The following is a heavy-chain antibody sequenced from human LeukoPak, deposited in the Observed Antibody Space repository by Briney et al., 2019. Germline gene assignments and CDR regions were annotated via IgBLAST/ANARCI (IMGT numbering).Heavy chain of an antibody. CDR3: ARRLRPQTPYGSGSPRAFDI. Sequence: SETLSLTCTVSGGSISSYHWSWIRQPPGKGLEWIGYIYYSGSANYNPSLKSRVTISVDTSKNQFSLKLSSVTAADTAVYYCARRLRPQTPYGSGSPRAFDIWGQGTMVTVSS. CDR1: GGSISSYH. D-gene: IGHD3-10*01. J-gene: IGHJ3*02. CDR2: IYYSGSA. V-gene: IGHV4-59*12.